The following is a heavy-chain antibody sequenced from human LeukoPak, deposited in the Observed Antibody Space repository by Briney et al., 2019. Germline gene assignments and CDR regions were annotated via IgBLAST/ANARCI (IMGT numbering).Heavy chain of an antibody. CDR1: GGSISSGGYY. Sequence: SETLSLTCTVSGGSISSGGYYWSWIRQHPGKGLEWIGYIYYSGSTYYNPSLKSRVTISVDTSKNQFSLKLSSVTAADTAVYCCARASTIFGVVIVFDYWGQGTLVTVSS. J-gene: IGHJ4*02. V-gene: IGHV4-31*03. CDR2: IYYSGST. D-gene: IGHD3-3*01. CDR3: ARASTIFGVVIVFDY.